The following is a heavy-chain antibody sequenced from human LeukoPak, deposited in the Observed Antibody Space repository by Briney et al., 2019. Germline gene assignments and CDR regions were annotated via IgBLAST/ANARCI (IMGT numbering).Heavy chain of an antibody. Sequence: GGSLRLSCAASGFAFNIYAMTWVRQAPGKGLEWVSTISGDSATPYFADSVKGRFTISRGNSKNTLYLQMNSLRVEDTAVYYCAKVGSSTWYMYYFDYWGQGALVTVSS. D-gene: IGHD6-13*01. CDR2: ISGDSATP. J-gene: IGHJ4*02. V-gene: IGHV3-23*01. CDR1: GFAFNIYA. CDR3: AKVGSSTWYMYYFDY.